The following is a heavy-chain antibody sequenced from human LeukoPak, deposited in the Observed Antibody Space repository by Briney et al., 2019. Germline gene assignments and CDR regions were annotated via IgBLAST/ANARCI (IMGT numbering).Heavy chain of an antibody. CDR1: GFTFSSYG. Sequence: AGGSLRLSSAASGFTFSSYGMHWVRQAPGKGLEWVAVISYDGSNKYYADSVKGRFTISRDNSKNTLYLQMNSLRAEDTAVYYCAKGGYYYDSSGFDYWGQGTLVTVSS. J-gene: IGHJ4*02. D-gene: IGHD3-22*01. V-gene: IGHV3-30*18. CDR3: AKGGYYYDSSGFDY. CDR2: ISYDGSNK.